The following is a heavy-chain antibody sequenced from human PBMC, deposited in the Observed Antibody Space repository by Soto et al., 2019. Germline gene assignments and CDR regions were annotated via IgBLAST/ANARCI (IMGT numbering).Heavy chain of an antibody. D-gene: IGHD3-3*01. V-gene: IGHV3-23*01. CDR1: GFTFSSYA. Sequence: GGSLRLSCAASGFTFSSYAMSWVRQAPGKGLEWVSSISGSGGSTYYADSVKGRFTLSRDNSKNTLYLQMNSLRAEDTAVYYCAKAGHYDFWSGYYYFDYWGQGTLVTVSS. CDR3: AKAGHYDFWSGYYYFDY. CDR2: ISGSGGST. J-gene: IGHJ4*02.